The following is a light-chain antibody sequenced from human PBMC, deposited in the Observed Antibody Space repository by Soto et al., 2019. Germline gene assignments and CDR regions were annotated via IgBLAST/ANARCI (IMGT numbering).Light chain of an antibody. CDR2: YKSDSDK. CDR3: MIWHSTAWV. V-gene: IGLV5-45*03. J-gene: IGLJ3*02. Sequence: QPVLTQPSSLSASPGASASLTCTLRSGINVASYRIYWYQQKSGRPPQFLLRYKSDSDKQQGSGVPSRFSGSKDASANAGILLISGLQSEDEGDYYCMIWHSTAWVFGGGTKLTGL. CDR1: SGINVASYR.